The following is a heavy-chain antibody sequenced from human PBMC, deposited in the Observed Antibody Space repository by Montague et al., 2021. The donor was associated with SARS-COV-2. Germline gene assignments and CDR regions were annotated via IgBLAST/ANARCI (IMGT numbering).Heavy chain of an antibody. CDR1: GFTVSTFD. V-gene: IGHV3-23*03. Sequence: SLRLSCAASGFTVSTFDMTWVRQAPGKGLEWVSVFYGGGGGAHYADSVGGRFTISRDDSKSTLYLQMNSLRAEDTAVYYCAKDRKDYRTGLTLWGFDYWGQGTLVTVSS. D-gene: IGHD3/OR15-3a*01. CDR3: AKDRKDYRTGLTLWGFDY. J-gene: IGHJ4*02. CDR2: FYGGGGGA.